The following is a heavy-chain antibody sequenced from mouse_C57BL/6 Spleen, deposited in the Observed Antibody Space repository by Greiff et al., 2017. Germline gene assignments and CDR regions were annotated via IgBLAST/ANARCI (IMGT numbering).Heavy chain of an antibody. J-gene: IGHJ3*01. V-gene: IGHV14-2*01. CDR2: IDPEDGET. D-gene: IGHD1-1*01. CDR3: AREDYGSSYWFAY. Sequence: EVQLQQSGAELVKPGASVKLSCTASGFNIKDYYMHWVKQRTEQGLEWIGRIDPEDGETKYDPKFQGKATITADTSSNTAYLQLSSLTSEDTAVYYCAREDYGSSYWFAYWGQGTLVTVSA. CDR1: GFNIKDYY.